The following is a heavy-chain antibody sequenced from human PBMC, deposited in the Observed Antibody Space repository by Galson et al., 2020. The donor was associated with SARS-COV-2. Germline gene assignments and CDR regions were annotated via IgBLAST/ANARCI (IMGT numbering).Heavy chain of an antibody. CDR1: GITFSSYG. CDR2: IWYDGSNK. CDR3: AKDGTDYGDYAVWYFDL. D-gene: IGHD4-17*01. V-gene: IGHV3-33*06. Sequence: GESLKISCAPSGITFSSYGMHWVRQAPGKGLEWVAVIWYDGSNKYYADSVKGRFTISRDNSKNTLYLQMNSLRAEDTAVYYCAKDGTDYGDYAVWYFDLWGRGTLVTVSS. J-gene: IGHJ2*01.